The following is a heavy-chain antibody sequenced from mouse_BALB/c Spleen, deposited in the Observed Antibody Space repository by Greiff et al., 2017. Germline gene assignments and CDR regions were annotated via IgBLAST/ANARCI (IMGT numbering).Heavy chain of an antibody. CDR2: ISNGGGST. V-gene: IGHV5-12-2*01. CDR1: GFTFSSYT. J-gene: IGHJ1*01. CDR3: ARQDRHWYFDV. D-gene: IGHD2-14*01. Sequence: DVKLVESGGGLVQPGGSLKLSCAASGFTFSSYTMSWVRQTPEKRLEWVAYISNGGGSTYYPDTVKGRFTISRDNAKNTLYLQMSSLKSEDTAMYYCARQDRHWYFDVWGAGTPVTVSS.